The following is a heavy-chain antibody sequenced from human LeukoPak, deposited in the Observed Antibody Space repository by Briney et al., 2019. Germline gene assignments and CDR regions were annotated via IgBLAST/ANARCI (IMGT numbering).Heavy chain of an antibody. Sequence: PGGSLRLSCVASGFTFRSYWMSWVRQAPGKGLEWVANIKQDGSEKYYVDSVKGRFTISRDNTKNSLFLQMNSLRAEDTAVYYCARGWGDCTTVSCYTGGDVFDMWGRGTMVTVSS. J-gene: IGHJ3*02. CDR1: GFTFRSYW. D-gene: IGHD2-2*02. CDR3: ARGWGDCTTVSCYTGGDVFDM. CDR2: IKQDGSEK. V-gene: IGHV3-7*01.